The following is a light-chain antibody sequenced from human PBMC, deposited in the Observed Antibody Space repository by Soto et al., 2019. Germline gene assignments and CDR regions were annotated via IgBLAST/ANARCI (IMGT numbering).Light chain of an antibody. CDR1: TSNIGVNS. J-gene: IGLJ3*02. V-gene: IGLV1-47*01. CDR3: AAWDDSLSGWV. CDR2: RNG. Sequence: QSVLTQPPSASGTPGQRVTISCSGGTSNIGVNSVYWLQQLPGTAPKLLIYRNGQRPSGVPDRLSGSKSGTSASLAISGLRSEDEAHYYCAAWDDSLSGWVFGGGTKLTVL.